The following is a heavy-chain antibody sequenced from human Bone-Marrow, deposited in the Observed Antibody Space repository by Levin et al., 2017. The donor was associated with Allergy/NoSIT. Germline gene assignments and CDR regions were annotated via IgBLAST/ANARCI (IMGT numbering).Heavy chain of an antibody. Sequence: GGSLRLSCQGSGYSFGDYYIAWVRQMPGKGLEWMGILYPGDSDTRVSPSFQGQVTISADKSITTAFLQWSSLKASDTAIYYCARGHCRGTGCWDNDNHGLDVWGQGTSVTVSS. CDR2: LYPGDSDT. V-gene: IGHV5-51*01. CDR3: ARGHCRGTGCWDNDNHGLDV. D-gene: IGHD1/OR15-1a*01. J-gene: IGHJ6*02. CDR1: GYSFGDYY.